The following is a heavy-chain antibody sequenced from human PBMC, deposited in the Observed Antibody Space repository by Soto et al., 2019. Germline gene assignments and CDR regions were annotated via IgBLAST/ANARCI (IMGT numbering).Heavy chain of an antibody. CDR1: GFPFSSYS. J-gene: IGHJ3*02. CDR3: ARECEEFCSGWYCAFDI. V-gene: IGHV3-48*01. D-gene: IGHD6-19*01. CDR2: ISSSSSTI. Sequence: GGSLRLSCAASGFPFSSYSMNWVRQAPGKGLEWVSYISSSSSTIYYADSVKGRFTISRDNAKNSLYLQMNSLRAEDTAVYYCARECEEFCSGWYCAFDIWGQGTMVTVSS.